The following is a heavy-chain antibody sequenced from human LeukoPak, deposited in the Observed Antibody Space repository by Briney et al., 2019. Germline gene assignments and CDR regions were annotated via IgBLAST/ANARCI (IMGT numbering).Heavy chain of an antibody. CDR2: IYYSGST. D-gene: IGHD4-17*01. V-gene: IGHV4-59*08. CDR3: AKMGNPATVTADY. Sequence: SETLSLTCTVSGGSMRSYYWSWIRQPPGKGLEWIGYIYYSGSTIYNPSLRSRVTISLDTSKNQFSLKMNSVTAADTAVYFCAKMGNPATVTADYWGQGTLVTVSS. J-gene: IGHJ4*02. CDR1: GGSMRSYY.